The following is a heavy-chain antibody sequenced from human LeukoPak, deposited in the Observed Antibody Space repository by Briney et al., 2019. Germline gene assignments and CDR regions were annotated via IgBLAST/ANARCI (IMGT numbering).Heavy chain of an antibody. CDR1: GYTFTSYA. CDR2: INAGNGNT. Sequence: ASVKVSCKASGYTFTSYAMHWVRQAPGQRLEWMGWINAGNGNTKYSQKFQGRVTITRDTSASTAYMGLSSLRSEDTAVYYCARELAGWSEYWGQGTLVTVSS. J-gene: IGHJ4*02. V-gene: IGHV1-3*01. CDR3: ARELAGWSEY. D-gene: IGHD6-19*01.